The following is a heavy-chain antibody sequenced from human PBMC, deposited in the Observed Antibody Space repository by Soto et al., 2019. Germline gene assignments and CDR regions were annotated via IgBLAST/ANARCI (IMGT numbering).Heavy chain of an antibody. CDR2: FYRGGST. CDR1: GFSVSDSS. J-gene: IGHJ6*02. CDR3: ARHLGWNDLLNTYYYGMDV. V-gene: IGHV3-53*02. Sequence: EVQLVETGGGLIQPGGSLRLSCEVSGFSVSDSSMSWVRQAPGKGLEWVSVFYRGGSTDYADSVKSRGTVSRDTFKSTLFLQMDRLTFEDTAEYCSARHLGWNDLLNTYYYGMDVWGQGTTVTGS. D-gene: IGHD1-1*01.